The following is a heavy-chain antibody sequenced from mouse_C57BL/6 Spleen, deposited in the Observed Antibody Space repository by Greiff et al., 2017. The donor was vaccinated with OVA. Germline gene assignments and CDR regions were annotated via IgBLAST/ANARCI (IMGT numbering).Heavy chain of an antibody. CDR3: ARATGV. J-gene: IGHJ1*03. CDR1: GYTFTSYW. D-gene: IGHD4-1*01. Sequence: VQLQQPGAELVKPGASVKLSCKASGYTFTSYWMQWVKQRPGQGLEWIGEIDPSDSYTNYNQKFKGKATLTVDTSSSTAYMQLSSLTSEDSAVYYCARATGVWGTGTTVTVSS. V-gene: IGHV1-50*01. CDR2: IDPSDSYT.